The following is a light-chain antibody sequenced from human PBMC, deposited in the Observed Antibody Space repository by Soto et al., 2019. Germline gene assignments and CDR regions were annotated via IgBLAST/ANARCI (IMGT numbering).Light chain of an antibody. J-gene: IGKJ2*01. Sequence: DIQMTQSPSTLSASVGDRVTITCRASQNIFSWVAWFQQKPGKAPNLLIFKASSLESGVPSRFSGSGSGTDLTLTLSSLQPDDFATYYCQQYNAYPYTFGQGTKLEI. CDR1: QNIFSW. CDR3: QQYNAYPYT. CDR2: KAS. V-gene: IGKV1-5*03.